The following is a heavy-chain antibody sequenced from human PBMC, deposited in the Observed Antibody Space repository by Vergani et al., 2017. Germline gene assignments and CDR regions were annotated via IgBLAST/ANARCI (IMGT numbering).Heavy chain of an antibody. V-gene: IGHV3-53*01. Sequence: EVQLVESGGGLIQPGGSLRLSCAASGFTVSSNYMSWVRKAPGKGLEWVSVIYSGGSTNYADSVKGRFTISRDNSKNTLDLQMNSLRAEDTAVYYCARVSPWQVPDYWGQGTLVTVSS. D-gene: IGHD6-19*01. CDR3: ARVSPWQVPDY. J-gene: IGHJ4*02. CDR1: GFTVSSNY. CDR2: IYSGGST.